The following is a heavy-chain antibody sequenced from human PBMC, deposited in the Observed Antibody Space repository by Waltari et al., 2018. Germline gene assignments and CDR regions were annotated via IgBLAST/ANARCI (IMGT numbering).Heavy chain of an antibody. CDR2: INHSGST. J-gene: IGHJ4*02. CDR3: ARHSPFYGDFFDY. D-gene: IGHD4-17*01. Sequence: QVQLQQWGAGLLKPSETLSLTCAVYGGSFSGYSWSWIRQPPGKGLEWIGEINHSGSTNYNPSLKSRVTISVDTSKNQFSLKLSAVTAADTAVYYCARHSPFYGDFFDYWGQGTLVTVSS. V-gene: IGHV4-34*01. CDR1: GGSFSGYS.